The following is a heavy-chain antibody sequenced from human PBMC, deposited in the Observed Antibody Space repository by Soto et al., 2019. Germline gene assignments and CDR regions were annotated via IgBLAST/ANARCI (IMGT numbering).Heavy chain of an antibody. CDR1: GFTFSNAW. V-gene: IGHV3-15*01. D-gene: IGHD1-26*01. CDR3: TTGPSYYETVYYGMDV. CDR2: IKSKTDGGTT. J-gene: IGHJ6*02. Sequence: KSGGSLRLSCAASGFTFSNAWMSWVRQAPGKGLEWVGRIKSKTDGGTTDYAAPVKGRFTISRDDSKNTLYLQMNSLKTEDTAVYYCTTGPSYYETVYYGMDVWGQGTTVTVSS.